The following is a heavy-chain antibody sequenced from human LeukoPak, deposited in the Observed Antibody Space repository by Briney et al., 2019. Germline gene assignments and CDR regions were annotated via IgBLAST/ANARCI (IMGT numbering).Heavy chain of an antibody. D-gene: IGHD3-16*01. CDR1: GFTFSTYA. Sequence: GGSLRLSCAASGFTFSTYAMSWVRQAPGKGLEWVGRIKNKDEGEKTDYAAPVKGRFTISRDDSKATLFLQMNSLKMEDTAIYYCTTGIDYGGGYWGQGTLVSVSS. CDR2: IKNKDEGEKT. V-gene: IGHV3-15*05. J-gene: IGHJ4*02. CDR3: TTGIDYGGGY.